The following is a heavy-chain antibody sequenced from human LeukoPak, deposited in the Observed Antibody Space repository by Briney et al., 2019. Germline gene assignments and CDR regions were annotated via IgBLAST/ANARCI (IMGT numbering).Heavy chain of an antibody. CDR3: GRFTRSGDSVY. CDR1: GFTFSSYW. J-gene: IGHJ4*02. Sequence: PGGSLRLSCAASGFTFSSYWMSWVRQAPGKGLEWVANIKQDGSEKQYVDFVKGRFAISRDNAENSLYLQMNSLKAEDTAVYYCGRFTRSGDSVYWGQGTLVTVSS. V-gene: IGHV3-7*04. CDR2: IKQDGSEK. D-gene: IGHD7-27*01.